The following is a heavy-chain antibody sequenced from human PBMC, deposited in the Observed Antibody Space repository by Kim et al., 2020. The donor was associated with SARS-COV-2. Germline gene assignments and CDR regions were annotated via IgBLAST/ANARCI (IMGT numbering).Heavy chain of an antibody. CDR3: ARDTDYYDILSGYYGQLGWFDP. J-gene: IGHJ5*02. Sequence: SETLSLTCTVSGGSISSYYWSWIRQPAGKGLEWIGRIYTSGITNYNPSLKSRVTMSVDTSKNQFSLKLSSVTAADTAVDYCARDTDYYDILSGYYGQLGWFDPWGQGTLVTVSS. CDR2: IYTSGIT. D-gene: IGHD3-9*01. V-gene: IGHV4-4*07. CDR1: GGSISSYY.